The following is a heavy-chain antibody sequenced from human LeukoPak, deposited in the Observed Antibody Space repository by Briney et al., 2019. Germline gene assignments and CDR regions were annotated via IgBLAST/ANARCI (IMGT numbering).Heavy chain of an antibody. D-gene: IGHD1-26*01. CDR1: GGTFSSYA. CDR2: IIPIFGTA. J-gene: IGHJ6*03. V-gene: IGHV1-69*13. CDR3: ASSGANYYYYMDV. Sequence: ASVKVSCKASGGTFSSYAISWVRQAPGQGLEWMGGIIPIFGTANYAQKFQGRVTITADESTSTAYMELSSLRSEDTAVYYCASSGANYYYYMDVWGKGTTVTVSS.